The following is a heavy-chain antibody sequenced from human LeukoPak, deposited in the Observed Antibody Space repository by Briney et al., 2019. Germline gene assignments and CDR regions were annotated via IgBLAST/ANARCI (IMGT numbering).Heavy chain of an antibody. V-gene: IGHV4-38-2*02. CDR2: IYHSGGT. D-gene: IGHD3-16*01. Sequence: SETLSLTCTVSGYSITSGYYWGWIRQPPGQGLEWIGSIYHSGGTYYNPSLKSRVSISVDTSKNQFSLKLRYVTAADTAVYYCARELGIWGQGTLVTVSS. CDR3: ARELGI. J-gene: IGHJ4*02. CDR1: GYSITSGYY.